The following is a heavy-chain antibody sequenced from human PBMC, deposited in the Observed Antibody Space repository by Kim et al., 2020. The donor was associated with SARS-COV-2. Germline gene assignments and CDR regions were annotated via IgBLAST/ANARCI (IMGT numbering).Heavy chain of an antibody. D-gene: IGHD3-22*01. J-gene: IGHJ1*01. V-gene: IGHV3-66*01. CDR3: ATVVFYYDAGYFKN. Sequence: AGSVKGRLIISRDHSKNTLSLQMNSLRAEDTAVYYCATVVFYYDAGYFKNWGQGTLVIVSS.